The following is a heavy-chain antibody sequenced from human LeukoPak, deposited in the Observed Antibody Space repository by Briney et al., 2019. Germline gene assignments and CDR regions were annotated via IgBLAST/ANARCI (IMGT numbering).Heavy chain of an antibody. CDR2: INPTTRST. CDR3: AKDAEAGDTDFFDY. Sequence: ASVKVSCKASGYMFTAYSIHWVRRAPGQGLELMGKINPTTRSTTYAQKFQGRVTMTSDTSTSTVYMEVSNLRPEDTAVYYCAKDAEAGDTDFFDYWGPGSLVTVSS. D-gene: IGHD1-26*01. V-gene: IGHV1-46*01. CDR1: GYMFTAYS. J-gene: IGHJ4*02.